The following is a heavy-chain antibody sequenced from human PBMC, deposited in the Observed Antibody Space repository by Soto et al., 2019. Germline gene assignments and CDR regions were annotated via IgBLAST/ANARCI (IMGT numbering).Heavy chain of an antibody. Sequence: PSEILSLTCAVSGGSISSGGYYWSWIRQPPGKGLEWIGYIYYSGSTYYNPSLKSRVTISVDTSKNQFSLKLSSVTAADTAVYYCARVEPAATFDYWGQGTLVTVSS. V-gene: IGHV4-30-4*01. D-gene: IGHD2-2*01. CDR1: GGSISSGGYY. J-gene: IGHJ4*02. CDR3: ARVEPAATFDY. CDR2: IYYSGST.